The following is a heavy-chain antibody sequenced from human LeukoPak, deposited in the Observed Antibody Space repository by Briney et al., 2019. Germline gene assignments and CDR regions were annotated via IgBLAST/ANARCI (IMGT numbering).Heavy chain of an antibody. CDR3: ARDRWFDP. Sequence: SEALSLTCTVSGGSMSSYYWSWIRQPPGKGLEWIGYVYYTGSTNYNPSLKSRVTISVDTSKNQFSLKLSSVTAADTAVYYCARDRWFDPWGQGTLVTVSS. CDR2: VYYTGST. J-gene: IGHJ5*02. V-gene: IGHV4-59*01. CDR1: GGSMSSYY.